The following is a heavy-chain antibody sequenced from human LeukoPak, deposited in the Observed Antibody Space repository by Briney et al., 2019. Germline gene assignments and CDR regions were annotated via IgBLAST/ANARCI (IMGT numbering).Heavy chain of an antibody. D-gene: IGHD6-13*01. V-gene: IGHV3-7*05. Sequence: GGSLRLSCTASGFTFSTSWMNWVRQDPGKGLEWVANIKQDGSEKYYVDSVKGRFTISRDNPKNSLSLQMSSLTAEDTAVYYCARRGTSSSWAHFDYWGQGTLVTVSS. CDR2: IKQDGSEK. J-gene: IGHJ4*02. CDR3: ARRGTSSSWAHFDY. CDR1: GFTFSTSW.